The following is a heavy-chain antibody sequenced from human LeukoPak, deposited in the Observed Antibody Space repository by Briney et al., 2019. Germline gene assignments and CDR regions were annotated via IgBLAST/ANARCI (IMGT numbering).Heavy chain of an antibody. CDR3: ARGGAPSILRFLEVPRFDYYGMDV. Sequence: GGSLRLSCAASGFTFSDYYMSWIRQAPGKGLEWVSYISSSGSTIYYADSVKGRFTISRDNAKNSLYLQMNSLRAEDTAVYYCARGGAPSILRFLEVPRFDYYGMDVWGQGTTVTVSS. CDR2: ISSSGSTI. D-gene: IGHD3-3*01. V-gene: IGHV3-11*01. J-gene: IGHJ6*02. CDR1: GFTFSDYY.